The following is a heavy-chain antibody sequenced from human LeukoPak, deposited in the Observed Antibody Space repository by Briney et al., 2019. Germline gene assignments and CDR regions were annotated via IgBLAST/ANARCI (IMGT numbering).Heavy chain of an antibody. V-gene: IGHV4-59*01. CDR1: GGSISSYY. CDR3: ARGTPYYDFWSGLAADY. J-gene: IGHJ4*02. CDR2: IYYSGST. D-gene: IGHD3-3*01. Sequence: SETLSLTCTVSGGSISSYYWSWIRQPPGKGLEWIGYIYYSGSTNYNPSLKSRVTISVETSKNQFSLKLSSVTAADTAVYYCARGTPYYDFWSGLAADYWGQGTLVTVSS.